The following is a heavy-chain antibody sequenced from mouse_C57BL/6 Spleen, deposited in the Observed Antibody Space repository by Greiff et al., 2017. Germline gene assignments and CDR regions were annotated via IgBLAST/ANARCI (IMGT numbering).Heavy chain of an antibody. CDR1: GYTFTSYT. CDR3: ARCYGSSCYAMDY. D-gene: IGHD1-1*01. J-gene: IGHJ4*01. V-gene: IGHV1-4*01. Sequence: VQLQQSGAELARPGASVKMSCKASGYTFTSYTMHWVKQRPGQGLEWIGYFNPSSGYTKYNQKFKDKATLTADKSSSTAYMQLSSLTSEDSAVYYCARCYGSSCYAMDYWGQGTSVTVSS. CDR2: FNPSSGYT.